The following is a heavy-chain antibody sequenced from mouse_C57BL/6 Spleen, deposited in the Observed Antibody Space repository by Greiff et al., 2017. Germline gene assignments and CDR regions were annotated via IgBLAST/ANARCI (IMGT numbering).Heavy chain of an antibody. J-gene: IGHJ4*01. CDR2: ISPYNGDT. Sequence: EVQLQESGPELVKPGDSVKISCKASGYSFTGYFMHWVMQSHGKSLEWIGRISPYNGDTFYNQKFKGKATLTVDKSSSSAHMQLRSLTSEDSAVYDCERRTGYDYYDAMDYWGQGTSVTVSS. CDR1: GYSFTGYF. CDR3: ERRTGYDYYDAMDY. D-gene: IGHD2-2*01. V-gene: IGHV1-20*01.